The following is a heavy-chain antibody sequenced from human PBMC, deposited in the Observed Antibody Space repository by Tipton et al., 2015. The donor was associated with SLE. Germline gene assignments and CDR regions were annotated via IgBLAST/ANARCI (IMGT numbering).Heavy chain of an antibody. J-gene: IGHJ4*02. V-gene: IGHV4-61*09. Sequence: TLSLTCTVPGGSVYSGSYYWSWIRQPAGKGLEWIGHIYTSGSTNYNPSLKSRVTISIDTSKNQFSLKLSSVTAADTAVYYCAGKRGYKHLFDYWGQGTLVTVSS. D-gene: IGHD5-24*01. CDR2: IYTSGST. CDR3: AGKRGYKHLFDY. CDR1: GGSVYSGSYY.